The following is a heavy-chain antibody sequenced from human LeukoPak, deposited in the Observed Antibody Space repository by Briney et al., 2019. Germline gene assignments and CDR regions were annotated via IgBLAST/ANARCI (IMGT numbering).Heavy chain of an antibody. CDR2: IDPSDSYT. D-gene: IGHD3-9*01. J-gene: IGHJ4*02. V-gene: IGHV5-10-1*01. Sequence: GESLKISCKGSGYSFTSYWISWVRQMPGKGLEWMGRIDPSDSYTNYSPSFQGHVTISADKSISTAYLQWSSLKASDTAMYYCAALYYDILTGYYTTFFEYWGQGTLVTVSS. CDR1: GYSFTSYW. CDR3: AALYYDILTGYYTTFFEY.